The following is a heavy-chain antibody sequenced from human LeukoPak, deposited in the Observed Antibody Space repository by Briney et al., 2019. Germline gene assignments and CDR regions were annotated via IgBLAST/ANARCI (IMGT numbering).Heavy chain of an antibody. CDR3: ARGIFGSYYDIGYAFDI. V-gene: IGHV4-30-4*08. Sequence: SQTLSLTCTVSGGSISSGDYYWSWIRQPPGKGLEWIGYIYYSGSTYYNPSLKIRVTISVDTSKNQFSLKLSSVTAADTAVYYCARGIFGSYYDIGYAFDIWGQGTMVTVSS. CDR1: GGSISSGDYY. D-gene: IGHD3-22*01. CDR2: IYYSGST. J-gene: IGHJ3*02.